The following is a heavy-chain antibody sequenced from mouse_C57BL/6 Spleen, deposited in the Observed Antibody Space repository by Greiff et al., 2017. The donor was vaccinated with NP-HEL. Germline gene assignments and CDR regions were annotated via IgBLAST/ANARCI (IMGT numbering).Heavy chain of an antibody. Sequence: DVMLVESGGGLVKPGGSLKLSCAASGFTFSDDGMHWVRQAPEKGLEWVAYISSGSSTIYYADTVKGRFTISRDNAKNTLFLQMTSLRSEDTAMYYCARGGYGSSYGYWGQGTTLTVSS. CDR2: ISSGSSTI. J-gene: IGHJ2*01. V-gene: IGHV5-17*01. CDR1: GFTFSDDG. CDR3: ARGGYGSSYGY. D-gene: IGHD1-1*01.